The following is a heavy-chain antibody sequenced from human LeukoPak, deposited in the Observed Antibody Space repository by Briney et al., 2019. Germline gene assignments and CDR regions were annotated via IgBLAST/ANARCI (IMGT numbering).Heavy chain of an antibody. V-gene: IGHV4-59*01. D-gene: IGHD1-26*01. Sequence: SETLSLTCTVSGGSISSYYWSWIRQPPGKGLEWIGYIYYSGSANYNPSLKSRVTISVDTSKNQFSLKLSSVTAADTAVYYCARVKSGSYGDYFDYWGQGTLVTVSS. CDR1: GGSISSYY. CDR3: ARVKSGSYGDYFDY. CDR2: IYYSGSA. J-gene: IGHJ4*02.